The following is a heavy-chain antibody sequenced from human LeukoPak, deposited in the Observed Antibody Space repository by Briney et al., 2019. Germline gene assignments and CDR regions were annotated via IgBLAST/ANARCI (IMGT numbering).Heavy chain of an antibody. CDR1: GYSISSGYY. CDR2: IYHSGST. D-gene: IGHD3-3*01. CDR3: ARKPYVLRFLEWSSPSGDWFDP. J-gene: IGHJ5*02. Sequence: SETLSLTCTVSGYSISSGYYWGWIRQPPGKGLEWIGSIYHSGSTYYNPSLKSRVTISVDTSKNQFSLKLSSVTAADTAVYYCARKPYVLRFLEWSSPSGDWFDPWGQGTLVTVSS. V-gene: IGHV4-38-2*02.